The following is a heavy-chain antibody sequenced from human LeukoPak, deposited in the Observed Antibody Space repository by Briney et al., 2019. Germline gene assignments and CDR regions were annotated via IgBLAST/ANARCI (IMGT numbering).Heavy chain of an antibody. CDR2: IWYDGSNK. CDR3: AKDLHPYNWNLVGY. CDR1: GFTFSSYG. V-gene: IGHV3-33*06. Sequence: PGGSLRLSCAASGFTFSSYGMHWVRQAPGKGLEWVAVIWYDGSNKYYADSVKGRFTISRDNSKNTLYLQMNSLRAEDTAVYYCAKDLHPYNWNLVGYWGQGTLATVSS. D-gene: IGHD1-20*01. J-gene: IGHJ4*02.